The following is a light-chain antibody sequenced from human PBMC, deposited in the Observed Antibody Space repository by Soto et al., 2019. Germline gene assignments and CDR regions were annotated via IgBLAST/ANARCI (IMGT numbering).Light chain of an antibody. J-gene: IGKJ2*01. Sequence: EVVMTQSPATLSVSPGERATLSCRASQSISSDLAWYQQKPGQAPRLLIHGASTRATGIPARFSGSGSGTEFTLTISSLQSEDFAVYYCQQYNNWHPYTFGQGTKLEIK. CDR1: QSISSD. CDR2: GAS. V-gene: IGKV3-15*01. CDR3: QQYNNWHPYT.